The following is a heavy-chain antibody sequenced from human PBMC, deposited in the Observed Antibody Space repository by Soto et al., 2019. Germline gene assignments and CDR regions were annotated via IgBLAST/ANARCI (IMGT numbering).Heavy chain of an antibody. J-gene: IGHJ5*02. CDR1: GGSISSGDYY. Sequence: QVQLQESGPGLVKPSQTLSLTCTVSGGSISSGDYYWSWIRQPPGKGLEWIGYIYYSGSTYYNPSLKSRVTISVDTSKNQFSLKLSSVTAADTAVYYCARTAGGRLRHNWFDPWGQGTLVTVSS. V-gene: IGHV4-30-4*01. D-gene: IGHD2-15*01. CDR3: ARTAGGRLRHNWFDP. CDR2: IYYSGST.